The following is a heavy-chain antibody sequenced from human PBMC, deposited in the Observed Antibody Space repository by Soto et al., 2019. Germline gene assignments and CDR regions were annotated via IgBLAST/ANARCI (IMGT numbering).Heavy chain of an antibody. V-gene: IGHV3-74*01. J-gene: IGHJ6*02. CDR1: GFTFNSYW. CDR3: ARGLKNYYAMDV. D-gene: IGHD3-16*01. Sequence: EVQLVESGGGLVQPGGALRLSCAASGFTFNSYWMHWVRQPPGKGLVWVSRLNSDGSSKYYGDSMKGRFTISRDNAENTVYLQMNSLRDEDTAVYFCARGLKNYYAMDVWGQGPTVTVSS. CDR2: LNSDGSSK.